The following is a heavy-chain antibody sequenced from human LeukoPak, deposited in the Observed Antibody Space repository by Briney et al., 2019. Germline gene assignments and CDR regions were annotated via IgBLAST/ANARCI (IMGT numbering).Heavy chain of an antibody. CDR2: ISANNGET. Sequence: GASVKVSCRASGYIFTNYDITWVRQPPGQGLEWMSWISANNGETNFAQKFQGRVTMMTDTSTSTAYMELRSLTYDDTAVYYCARASTRAAATGYDPWGQGSLVTVSS. CDR1: GYIFTNYD. V-gene: IGHV1-18*01. CDR3: ARASTRAAATGYDP. D-gene: IGHD6-13*01. J-gene: IGHJ5*02.